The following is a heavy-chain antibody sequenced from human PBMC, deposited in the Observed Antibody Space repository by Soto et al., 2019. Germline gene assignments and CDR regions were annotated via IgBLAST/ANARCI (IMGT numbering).Heavy chain of an antibody. Sequence: GGSLRVSCGAAEFTCSDYAMHWVRQAPGKGLEWVAVVSHDGRNTHYADSVKGRFTISRDSSKNTVSLEMTSLRAEDTAVYYCAKGGRQWLVTSDFNYWGQGALVTVSS. CDR2: VSHDGRNT. CDR3: AKGGRQWLVTSDFNY. D-gene: IGHD6-19*01. V-gene: IGHV3-30*18. CDR1: EFTCSDYA. J-gene: IGHJ4*02.